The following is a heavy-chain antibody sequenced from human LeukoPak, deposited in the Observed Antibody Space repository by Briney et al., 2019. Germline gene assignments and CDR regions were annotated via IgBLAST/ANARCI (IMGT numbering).Heavy chain of an antibody. Sequence: GASVKVSCKTSGYTFTSYGVSWVRQAPGRGLEWIGWIYTYNVHTNYAQNLQGRVTMTTDTSTSTAYMELRSLRSDDTAVYYCARDSYSSSWYRGEFDYWGQGTLVTVSS. CDR1: GYTFTSYG. CDR2: IYTYNVHT. J-gene: IGHJ4*02. D-gene: IGHD6-13*01. CDR3: ARDSYSSSWYRGEFDY. V-gene: IGHV1-18*01.